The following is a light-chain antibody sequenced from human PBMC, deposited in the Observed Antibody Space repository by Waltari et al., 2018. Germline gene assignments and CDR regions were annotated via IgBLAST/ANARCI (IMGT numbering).Light chain of an antibody. V-gene: IGLV2-14*01. CDR2: EVS. CDR1: SSDVGGYNY. J-gene: IGLJ3*02. Sequence: QSALTQPASVSGSPGQSITISCTGTSSDVGGYNYVSWYQQHPGKAPKLMIYEVSKRPSAVANLFSVSKSGNTASLTMSGLQAEDEADYYCSSYTSSSTLWVFGGGTKLTVL. CDR3: SSYTSSSTLWV.